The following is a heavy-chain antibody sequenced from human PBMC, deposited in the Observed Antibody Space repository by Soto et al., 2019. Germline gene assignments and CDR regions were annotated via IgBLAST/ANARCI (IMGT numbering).Heavy chain of an antibody. CDR3: ARVTDY. Sequence: SETLSLTCSVSGGSISAYYWSWIRQPPGKGLEWIGYIYYSGSTNYNPSLKSRVTISVDTSKNQFSLRLSSVTAADTAVYYCARVTDYWGQGTLVTVSS. CDR1: GGSISAYY. CDR2: IYYSGST. V-gene: IGHV4-59*01. J-gene: IGHJ4*02.